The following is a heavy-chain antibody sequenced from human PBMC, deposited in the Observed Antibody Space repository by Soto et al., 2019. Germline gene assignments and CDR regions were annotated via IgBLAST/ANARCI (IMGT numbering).Heavy chain of an antibody. CDR1: DSSISSYY. Sequence: SETLSLTCTVSDSSISSYYWSWIRQAPGKGLEWIGYINHIGSPNYNPSLESRVTISGDTSTNQFSLKLSSVTAADAAVYYCASERTVYYGSGRNANWIDPWGRGTLVTVSS. J-gene: IGHJ5*02. D-gene: IGHD3-10*01. CDR2: INHIGSP. V-gene: IGHV4-59*12. CDR3: ASERTVYYGSGRNANWIDP.